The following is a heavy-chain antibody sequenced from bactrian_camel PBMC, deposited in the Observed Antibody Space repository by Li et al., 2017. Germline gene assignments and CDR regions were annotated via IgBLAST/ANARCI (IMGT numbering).Heavy chain of an antibody. D-gene: IGHD1*01. V-gene: IGHV3S31*01. CDR3: AAASGSKDWNGYPCDLIDEYNY. Sequence: VQLVESGGGSVQPGQSLRLTCTFSETRYCMGWFRQAPGKAREGVAASYPGAGVTDYVDSVKGRFAISRDDAKNTVFLQMNSLKPEDTAMYYCAAASGSKDWNGYPCDLIDEYNYWGQGTQVTVS. CDR1: SETRYC. CDR2: SYPGAGVT. J-gene: IGHJ4*01.